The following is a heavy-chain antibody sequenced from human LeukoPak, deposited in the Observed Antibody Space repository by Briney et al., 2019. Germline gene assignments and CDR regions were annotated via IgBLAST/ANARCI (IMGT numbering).Heavy chain of an antibody. CDR3: TTSYSGNSWYDWFGP. J-gene: IGHJ5*02. CDR2: IRTQANIYAT. D-gene: IGHD6-13*01. CDR1: GFTFSGSS. Sequence: GGSLRLSCAASGFTFSGSSIHWVRQASGKGLEWVGLIRTQANIYATAYAASVTGRFTISRDDSKDTSYLQMNSLKTEDTALYFCTTSYSGNSWYDWFGPWGQGTLVTVSS. V-gene: IGHV3-73*01.